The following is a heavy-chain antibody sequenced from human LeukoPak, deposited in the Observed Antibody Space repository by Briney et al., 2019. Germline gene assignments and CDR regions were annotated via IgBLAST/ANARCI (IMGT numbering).Heavy chain of an antibody. Sequence: PSETLSLTCTVSGGSISSYYWSWIRQPPRKGLEWIGYIYYSGSTKYSPSLKSRVTISVDKSKNQFSLKLRSVTAADTAVYYCARALVGLRGVTEFDSWGQGTLVTVSS. V-gene: IGHV4-59*01. CDR1: GGSISSYY. CDR3: ARALVGLRGVTEFDS. CDR2: IYYSGST. D-gene: IGHD3-10*01. J-gene: IGHJ4*02.